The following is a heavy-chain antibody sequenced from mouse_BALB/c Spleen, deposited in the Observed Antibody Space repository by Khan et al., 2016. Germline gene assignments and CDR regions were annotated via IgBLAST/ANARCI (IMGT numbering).Heavy chain of an antibody. D-gene: IGHD3-1*01. J-gene: IGHJ2*01. V-gene: IGHV7-3*02. CDR1: GFTFTDYY. CDR2: IRNKANGYTT. CDR3: AVDRSGYFDY. Sequence: EVELVESGGGLVQPGGSLRLSCATSGFTFTDYYMSWVRQPPGKALEWLGFIRNKANGYTTEYSASVKGRFTISRDNSQSILYLQMNTLRAEDIATYYCAVDRSGYFDYWGQGTTLAVSS.